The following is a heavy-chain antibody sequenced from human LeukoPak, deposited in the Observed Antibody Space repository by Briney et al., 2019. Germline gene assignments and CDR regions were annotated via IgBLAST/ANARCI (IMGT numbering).Heavy chain of an antibody. CDR3: ARVLASTVVTPGDAFDI. D-gene: IGHD4-23*01. CDR2: ISSSGSTI. Sequence: GGSLRLSCAASGFPFSSYGMHWVRQAPGKGLEWVSYISSSGSTIYYADSVKGRFTISRDNAKNSLYLQMNSLRAEDTAVYYCARVLASTVVTPGDAFDIWGQGTMVTVSS. CDR1: GFPFSSYG. J-gene: IGHJ3*02. V-gene: IGHV3-48*04.